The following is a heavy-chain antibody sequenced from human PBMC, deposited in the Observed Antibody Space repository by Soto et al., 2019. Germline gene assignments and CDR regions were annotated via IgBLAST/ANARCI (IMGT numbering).Heavy chain of an antibody. CDR2: THYSGST. V-gene: IGHV4-59*08. J-gene: IGHJ5*02. D-gene: IGHD2-8*01. CDR1: GGSITGSS. CDR3: ARRFCTSPPCWFAP. Sequence: SETLSLTCTVSGGSITGSSWSWIRQPPGKGLECIGYTHYSGSTNYNPSLKSRVSISVDTSKNHFSLKLTSVTAADTAVYFCARRFCTSPPCWFAPWGQGTLVPVSS.